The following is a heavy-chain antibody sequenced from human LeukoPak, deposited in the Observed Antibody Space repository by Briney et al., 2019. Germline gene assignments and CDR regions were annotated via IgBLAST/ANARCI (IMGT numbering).Heavy chain of an antibody. CDR1: GFTFSSYA. V-gene: IGHV3-30*04. Sequence: GGSLRLSCAASGFTFSSYAMHWVRQAPGKGLEWVAVISYDGSNKYYADSVKGRFTISRDNSKNTLYLQMNSLRAEDTAVYYCASVGYCSGGSCPNLDYWGQGTLVTVSS. CDR3: ASVGYCSGGSCPNLDY. CDR2: ISYDGSNK. D-gene: IGHD2-15*01. J-gene: IGHJ4*02.